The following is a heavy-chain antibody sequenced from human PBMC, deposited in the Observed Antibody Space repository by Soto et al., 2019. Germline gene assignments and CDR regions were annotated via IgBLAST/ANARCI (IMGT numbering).Heavy chain of an antibody. CDR3: VRVGRLGGY. CDR2: ISYDGSNK. D-gene: IGHD3-16*01. Sequence: GGSLRLSCAASGFTFSSYAMHWVRQAPGKGLEWVAVISYDGSNKYYADSVKGRFTISRDNAKNSLFLQMNSLKAEDTAVYYCVRVGRLGGYWGQGTLVTVSS. CDR1: GFTFSSYA. V-gene: IGHV3-30-3*01. J-gene: IGHJ4*02.